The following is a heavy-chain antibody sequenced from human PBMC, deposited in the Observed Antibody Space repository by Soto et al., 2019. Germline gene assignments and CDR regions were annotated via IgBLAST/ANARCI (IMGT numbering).Heavy chain of an antibody. CDR2: IFSNDEK. V-gene: IGHV2-26*01. J-gene: IGHJ4*02. D-gene: IGHD1-26*01. CDR1: GFSLSNARMG. CDR3: ARHGRGVGARPLDY. Sequence: QVTLKESGPVLVKPTETLTLTCTVSGFSLSNARMGVSWIRQPPGKALEWLAHIFSNDEKSYRTSLKSRLTTAKDTSKRQVVLTMTNMDPVDTATYYCARHGRGVGARPLDYWGQGTLVTVSS.